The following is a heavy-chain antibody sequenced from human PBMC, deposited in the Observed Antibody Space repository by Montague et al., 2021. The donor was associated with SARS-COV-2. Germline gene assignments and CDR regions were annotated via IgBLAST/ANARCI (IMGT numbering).Heavy chain of an antibody. V-gene: IGHV4-59*01. J-gene: IGHJ4*02. CDR1: GGSISSYY. CDR2: IYYSGRT. CDR3: ARVFPRWLQFDPYFDY. Sequence: SETLSPTCTVSGGSISSYYWGWIRQPPGKGLEWIGYIYYSGRTNXKPSLKSRVTISVDTSKNQFSLKLSSVTAADTAVYYCARVFPRWLQFDPYFDYWGQGTLVTVSS. D-gene: IGHD5-24*01.